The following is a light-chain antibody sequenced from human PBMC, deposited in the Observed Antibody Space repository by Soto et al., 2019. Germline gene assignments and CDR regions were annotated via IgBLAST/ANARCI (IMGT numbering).Light chain of an antibody. CDR1: QCIGNA. CDR2: GAS. J-gene: IGKJ1*01. V-gene: IGKV1-6*02. Sequence: AIQMTQSPSSLSASVGDRVTISCRASQCIGNAVGWYQQKPGKPPKVLIYGASNLKSGVPPRFSGSGYGTHFTLAISRLQPEDSATYHSIQDINXPWTCGQGTKV. CDR3: IQDINXPWT.